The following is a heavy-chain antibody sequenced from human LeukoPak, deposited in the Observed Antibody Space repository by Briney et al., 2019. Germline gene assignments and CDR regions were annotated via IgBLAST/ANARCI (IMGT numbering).Heavy chain of an antibody. V-gene: IGHV4-59*01. CDR1: GGSTSGYY. Sequence: PSETLSLTCTVSGGSTSGYYWSWTRQSPGRGLEWFGYVHSNGDTNYNPSFKSRVTISLDTSKNQFSLRLTSVTAADTAVYYCVKYNRSPTVYALDIWGQGTMVTASS. J-gene: IGHJ3*02. CDR2: VHSNGDT. D-gene: IGHD1-14*01. CDR3: VKYNRSPTVYALDI.